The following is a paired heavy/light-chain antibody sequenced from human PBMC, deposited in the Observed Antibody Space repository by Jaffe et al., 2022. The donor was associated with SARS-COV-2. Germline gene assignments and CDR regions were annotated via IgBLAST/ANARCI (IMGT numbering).Heavy chain of an antibody. CDR3: ARDEGYCSGGSCYHYYYGMDV. CDR2: ISSSGSTI. D-gene: IGHD2-15*01. Sequence: EVQLVESGGGLVQPGGSLRLSCAASGFTFSSYEMNWVRQAPGKGLEWVSYISSSGSTIYYADSVKGRFTISRDNAKNSLYLQMNSLRAEDTAVYYCARDEGYCSGGSCYHYYYGMDVWGQGTTVTVSS. CDR1: GFTFSSYE. V-gene: IGHV3-48*03. J-gene: IGHJ6*02.
Light chain of an antibody. J-gene: IGKJ2*01. Sequence: DIVMTQTPLSLSVTPGQPASISCKSSQSLLHSDGKTYLYWYLQKPGQPPQLLIYEVSNRFSGVPDRFSGSGSGTDFTLKISRVEAEDVGVYYCMQSIQLPQTFGQGTKLEIK. CDR1: QSLLHSDGKTY. V-gene: IGKV2D-29*01. CDR3: MQSIQLPQT. CDR2: EVS.